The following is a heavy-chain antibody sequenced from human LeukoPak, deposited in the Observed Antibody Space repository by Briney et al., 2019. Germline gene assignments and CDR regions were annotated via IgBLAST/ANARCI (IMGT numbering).Heavy chain of an antibody. V-gene: IGHV3-7*01. J-gene: IGHJ4*02. CDR2: IKKDGSEK. CDR1: GFTFSSYW. D-gene: IGHD3-16*02. Sequence: RAGGALRLSCAASGFTFSSYWMSWVRQAPGKGLERVANIKKDGSEKNYVDSVKGRFTISRDNAKTSVYLQMNSLGVEDTAVYYCARSLWPEDYWGRGTLVTVSS. CDR3: ARSLWPEDY.